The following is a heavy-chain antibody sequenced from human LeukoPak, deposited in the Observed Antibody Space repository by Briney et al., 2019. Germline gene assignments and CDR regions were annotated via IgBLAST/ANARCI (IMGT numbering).Heavy chain of an antibody. CDR3: AKDVRAVAGTWSHMDV. V-gene: IGHV3-30*02. Sequence: GGSLRLSCAASAFSFNSYGMHWVRQAPGKGLEWVAFIRYDGSNKYYAESVKGRFTISRDNSKNSLYLQMNSLRAEDTALYYCAKDVRAVAGTWSHMDVWGKGTTVTVSS. D-gene: IGHD6-19*01. CDR1: AFSFNSYG. J-gene: IGHJ6*03. CDR2: IRYDGSNK.